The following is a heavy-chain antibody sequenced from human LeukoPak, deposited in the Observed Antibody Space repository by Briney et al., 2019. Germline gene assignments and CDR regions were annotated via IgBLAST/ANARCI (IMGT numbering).Heavy chain of an antibody. CDR1: GYTFSNYW. Sequence: GESLKISCQGSGYTFSNYWIAWVRHMPGNGLEWMGILYPGDSDTKYSPSFQGQVSISADKSFNTAYLQWRSVEASDTAIYYCARLGTPYYYYYMDVWGRGTTVTVSS. J-gene: IGHJ6*03. CDR2: LYPGDSDT. V-gene: IGHV5-51*01. D-gene: IGHD1-1*01. CDR3: ARLGTPYYYYYMDV.